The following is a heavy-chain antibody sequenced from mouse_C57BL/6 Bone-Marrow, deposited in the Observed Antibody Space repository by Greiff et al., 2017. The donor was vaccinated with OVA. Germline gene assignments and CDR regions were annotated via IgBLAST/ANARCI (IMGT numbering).Heavy chain of an antibody. CDR3: AREGSTWNFDD. CDR1: GFTFSSYG. V-gene: IGHV5-6*01. J-gene: IGHJ2*01. D-gene: IGHD1-1*01. Sequence: EVQLVESGGDLVKPGGSLKLSCAASGFTFSSYGMPWVRQTPDKRLEWVATISSGGSYTYYPASVKGRSTISRDKSTNTLYLQMSSLKSEDTAVYYCAREGSTWNFDDWGQGTTLTVSS. CDR2: ISSGGSYT.